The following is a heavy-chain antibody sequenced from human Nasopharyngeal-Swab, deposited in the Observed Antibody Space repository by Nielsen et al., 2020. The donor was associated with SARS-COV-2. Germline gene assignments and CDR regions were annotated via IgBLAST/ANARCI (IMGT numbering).Heavy chain of an antibody. Sequence: SETLSLTCTVPGGSTSGYYWSWIRQPPGKGLGWIGPIFYSGSTTYNPSLRSRVTISVDTSKNQFSLRLSSVTAADTAVYFCARRGNSYGGNWFDSWGLGSLVVVSS. D-gene: IGHD2/OR15-2a*01. CDR2: IFYSGST. V-gene: IGHV4-59*01. CDR3: ARRGNSYGGNWFDS. CDR1: GGSTSGYY. J-gene: IGHJ5*01.